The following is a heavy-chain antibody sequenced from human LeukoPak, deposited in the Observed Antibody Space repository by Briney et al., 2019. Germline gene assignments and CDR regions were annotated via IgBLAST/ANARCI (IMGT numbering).Heavy chain of an antibody. CDR3: AKAEVVPAGGPKGLAYSYGYPPDI. D-gene: IGHD5-18*01. Sequence: GGSLRLSCAASGFTFSSYGMHWVRQAPGKGLEWVAFIRYDGSNKYYADSVKGRFTISRDNSKNTLYLQMNSLRAEDAAVYYCAKAEVVPAGGPKGLAYSYGYPPDIWGQGTMVTVSS. CDR1: GFTFSSYG. J-gene: IGHJ3*02. V-gene: IGHV3-30*02. CDR2: IRYDGSNK.